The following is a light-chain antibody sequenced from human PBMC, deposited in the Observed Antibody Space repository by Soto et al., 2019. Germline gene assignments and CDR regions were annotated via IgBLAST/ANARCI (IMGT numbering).Light chain of an antibody. J-gene: IGKJ2*01. V-gene: IGKV3-15*01. CDR3: QQYDYWPPYT. CDR1: QSVSSN. CDR2: GAS. Sequence: EIVMTQSPATLSVSPGERATLSCRASQSVSSNLAWYQQKPGQPPRLLIYGASTRATGIPARVSGSGSGTESTLTIVSLQSEDFAVYYCQQYDYWPPYTFGQGTKLEIK.